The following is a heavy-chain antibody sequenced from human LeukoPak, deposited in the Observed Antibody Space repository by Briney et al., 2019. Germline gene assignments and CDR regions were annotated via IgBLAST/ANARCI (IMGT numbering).Heavy chain of an antibody. J-gene: IGHJ6*02. V-gene: IGHV1-18*01. CDR1: GYTFTSYG. Sequence: ASVKVSCKASGYTFTSYGISWVRQAPAQGLEWMGWISAYNGNTNYAQKLQDRVTMTTDTSTSTAYMELRSLRSDDTAVYYCASGDGGNSPYYYYGMDVWGQGTTVTVSS. CDR3: ASGDGGNSPYYYYGMDV. CDR2: ISAYNGNT. D-gene: IGHD4-23*01.